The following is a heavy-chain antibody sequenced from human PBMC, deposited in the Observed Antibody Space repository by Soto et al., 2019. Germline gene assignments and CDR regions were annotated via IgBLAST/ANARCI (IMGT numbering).Heavy chain of an antibody. CDR2: IYYTGST. V-gene: IGHV4-59*08. CDR1: GDSISGYS. J-gene: IGHJ4*02. CDR3: ARQSSLAAVVD. D-gene: IGHD6-13*01. Sequence: PSETLSLTCTVSGDSISGYSWSWIRQPPGKGLEWIGYIYYTGSTNYSPSLMSRVTISVDTSKNQFSLKLSSVTAADTAVYYCARQSSLAAVVDWGQGTLVTVS.